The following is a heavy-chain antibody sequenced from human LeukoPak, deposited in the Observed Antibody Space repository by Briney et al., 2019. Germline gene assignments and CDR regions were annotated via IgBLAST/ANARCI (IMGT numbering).Heavy chain of an antibody. D-gene: IGHD4-23*01. Sequence: GGSLRLSCAASGFTFSSYAMSWVRQAPGKGLEWVSYISRSGSTIYFADSVNGRFTFSRDNAKNSLYLQMDSLRVEDTAVYYCAKDLEWDYGGNRGPSGAFDIWGQGTMVTVSS. CDR2: ISRSGSTI. J-gene: IGHJ3*02. V-gene: IGHV3-48*04. CDR1: GFTFSSYA. CDR3: AKDLEWDYGGNRGPSGAFDI.